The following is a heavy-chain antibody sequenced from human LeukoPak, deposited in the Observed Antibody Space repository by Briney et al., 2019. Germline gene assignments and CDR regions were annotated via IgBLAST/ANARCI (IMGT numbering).Heavy chain of an antibody. V-gene: IGHV4-39*01. J-gene: IGHJ4*02. CDR2: IYYSGST. Sequence: PSETLSLTCTVSGGSISSSSYYWGWIRQPPGKGLEWIGSIYYSGSTYYNPSLKSRVTISVDTSKNQFSLKLSSVTAADTAVYYCARLTVAGTRIDYWGQGTLVTVSS. CDR3: ARLTVAGTRIDY. D-gene: IGHD6-19*01. CDR1: GGSISSSSYY.